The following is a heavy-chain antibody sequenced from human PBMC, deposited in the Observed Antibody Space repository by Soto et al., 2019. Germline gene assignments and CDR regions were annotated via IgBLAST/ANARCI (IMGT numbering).Heavy chain of an antibody. V-gene: IGHV1-69*02. CDR2: IIPILGIA. Sequence: QVQLVQSGAEVKKPGSSVKVSCKASGGTFSSYTISWVRQAPGQGLEWMGRIIPILGIANYAQKFQGRVTITADKSTSTAYMELSSLRSEDMAVYYCARHDYSNYGYYMDVWGKGTTVTVSS. D-gene: IGHD4-4*01. CDR1: GGTFSSYT. J-gene: IGHJ6*03. CDR3: ARHDYSNYGYYMDV.